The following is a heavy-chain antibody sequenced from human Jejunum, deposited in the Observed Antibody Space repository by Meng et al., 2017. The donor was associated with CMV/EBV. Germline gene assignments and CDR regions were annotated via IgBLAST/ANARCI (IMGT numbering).Heavy chain of an antibody. D-gene: IGHD2-2*02. V-gene: IGHV3-66*01. CDR2: IYRGGST. J-gene: IGHJ5*02. CDR3: ARSIRPLNPWFDP. Sequence: EVKLGGSGRGPVPPVGSLSLSLDASEFTVSHDYISWVRQAPGKGLEWVSSIYRGGSTSYADSVKGRFAISRDNSKNSVYLQMNSLRAEDTAVYYCARSIRPLNPWFDPWGQGTLVTVSS. CDR1: EFTVSHDY.